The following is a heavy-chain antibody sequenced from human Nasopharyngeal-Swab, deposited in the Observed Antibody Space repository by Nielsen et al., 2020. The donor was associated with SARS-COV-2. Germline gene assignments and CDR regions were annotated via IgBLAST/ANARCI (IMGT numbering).Heavy chain of an antibody. J-gene: IGHJ3*02. CDR2: IYYSGST. V-gene: IGHV4-31*03. Sequence: SETLSLTRTVSGGSISSGGYYWSWIRQHPGKGLEWIGYIYYSGSTYYNPSLKSRVTISVDTSKNQFSLKLSSVTAADTAAYYCARARITMIVVVDAFDIWGQGTMVTVSS. CDR1: GGSISSGGYY. D-gene: IGHD3-22*01. CDR3: ARARITMIVVVDAFDI.